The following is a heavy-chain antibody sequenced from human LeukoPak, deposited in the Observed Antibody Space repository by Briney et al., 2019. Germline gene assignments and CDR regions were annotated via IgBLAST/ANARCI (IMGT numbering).Heavy chain of an antibody. CDR3: AKDGDEGRPQWFQH. J-gene: IGHJ1*01. D-gene: IGHD5-24*01. Sequence: GGSLRLSCAASGFTLSNYWMGWVRQAPGKGLEWVANINQDGSEKYYVDSVKGRFTISRDNAKNSLYLQMNSLRAEDTAVYYCAKDGDEGRPQWFQHWGQGTLVTVSS. V-gene: IGHV3-7*01. CDR1: GFTLSNYW. CDR2: INQDGSEK.